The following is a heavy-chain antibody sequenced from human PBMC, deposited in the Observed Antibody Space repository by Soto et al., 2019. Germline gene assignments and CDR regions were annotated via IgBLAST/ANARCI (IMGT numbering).Heavy chain of an antibody. J-gene: IGHJ4*02. V-gene: IGHV1-18*01. CDR1: GYTFTNFV. CDR2: SSAYNGKT. D-gene: IGHD3-16*01. CDR3: ARGGTPIDY. Sequence: QVQLVQSVAEVKKPGASVKVSCKASGYTFTNFVISWVRQAPGQGLEWMGWSSAYNGKTNYAQKFQGRVTITTDTSKRISYMKVGRMGFDDTAVYCWARGGTPIDYWGQGTLVTVSS.